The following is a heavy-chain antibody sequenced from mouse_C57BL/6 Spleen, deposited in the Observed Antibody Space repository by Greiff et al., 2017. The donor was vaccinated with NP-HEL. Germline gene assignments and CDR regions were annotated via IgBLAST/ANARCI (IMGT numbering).Heavy chain of an antibody. CDR3: ARTAQATGAMDY. J-gene: IGHJ4*01. V-gene: IGHV1-64*01. Sequence: QVQLQQPGAELVKPGASVKLSCKASGYTFTSYWMHWVKQRPGQGLEWIGMIHPNSGSTNYNEKFKSQATLTVDKSSSTAYMQRSSLTSEDSAVYYCARTAQATGAMDYWGQGTSVTVSS. CDR2: IHPNSGST. CDR1: GYTFTSYW. D-gene: IGHD3-2*02.